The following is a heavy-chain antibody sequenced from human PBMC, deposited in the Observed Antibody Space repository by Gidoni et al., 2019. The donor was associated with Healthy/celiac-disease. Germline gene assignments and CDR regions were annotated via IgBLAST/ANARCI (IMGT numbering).Heavy chain of an antibody. Sequence: QVQLQESGPGLVKPSQTLSLTCTVSGGPISSGSYYWSWSRQPAGKGLEWIGRIYTSGSTNYNPSLKSRVTISVDTSKNQFSLKLSSVTAADTAVYYCARDPYYYDSSGSYYYYYGMDVWGQGTTVTVSS. D-gene: IGHD3-22*01. CDR1: GGPISSGSYY. V-gene: IGHV4-61*02. J-gene: IGHJ6*02. CDR2: IYTSGST. CDR3: ARDPYYYDSSGSYYYYYGMDV.